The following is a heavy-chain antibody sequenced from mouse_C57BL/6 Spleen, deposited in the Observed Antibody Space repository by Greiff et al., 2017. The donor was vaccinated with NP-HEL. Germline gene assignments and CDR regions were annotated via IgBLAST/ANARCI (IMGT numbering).Heavy chain of an antibody. CDR2: ISSGSSTI. J-gene: IGHJ1*03. CDR3: ARLTYWYFDV. Sequence: EVQLVESGGGLVKPGGSLKLSCAASGFTFSDYGMHWVRQAPEKGLEWVAYISSGSSTIYYADTVKGRFTISRDNAKTTLFLQMTSLRSEDTAMYYCARLTYWYFDVWGTGTTVTVAS. D-gene: IGHD4-1*01. V-gene: IGHV5-17*01. CDR1: GFTFSDYG.